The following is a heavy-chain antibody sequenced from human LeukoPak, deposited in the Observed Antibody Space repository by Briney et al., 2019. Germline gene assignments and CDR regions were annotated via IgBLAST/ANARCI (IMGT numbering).Heavy chain of an antibody. CDR2: ISSSGDFI. D-gene: IGHD2-15*01. Sequence: GSLRLSCAASEFAFSSYSMSWVRPAPGKGLQWVSSISSSGDFISYADSLKGRFTISRDNARNSLYLQMNSLSAEDTAMYYCARSLKWYCSGGSCYSAPSTSDFNWFDPWGQGTLVTVSS. J-gene: IGHJ5*02. CDR3: ARSLKWYCSGGSCYSAPSTSDFNWFDP. V-gene: IGHV3-21*01. CDR1: EFAFSSYS.